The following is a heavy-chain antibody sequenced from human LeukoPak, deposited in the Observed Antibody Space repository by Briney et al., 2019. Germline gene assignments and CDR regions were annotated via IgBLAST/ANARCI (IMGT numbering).Heavy chain of an antibody. V-gene: IGHV3-21*01. CDR2: ISSSSSYI. CDR3: ASEGDGSSWYPYYYYGMDV. Sequence: PGRSLRLSCAASGFTFSSYAMHWVRQAPGKGLEWVSSISSSSSYIYYADSVKGRFTISRDNAKNSLYLQMNSLRAEDTAVYYCASEGDGSSWYPYYYYGMDVWGQGTTVTVSS. D-gene: IGHD6-13*01. CDR1: GFTFSSYA. J-gene: IGHJ6*02.